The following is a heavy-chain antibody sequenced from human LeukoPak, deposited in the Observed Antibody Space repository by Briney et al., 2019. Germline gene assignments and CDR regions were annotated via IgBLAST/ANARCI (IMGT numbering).Heavy chain of an antibody. CDR3: ARDMVRGVIIISTFDY. Sequence: GGSLRLSCAASGFTFSSYAMHWVRQAPGKGLEWVAVISYDGSNKYYADSVKGRFTISRDNSKNTLYLQMNSLRAEDTAVYYCARDMVRGVIIISTFDYWGQGTLVTVSS. CDR1: GFTFSSYA. D-gene: IGHD3-10*01. CDR2: ISYDGSNK. V-gene: IGHV3-30*04. J-gene: IGHJ4*02.